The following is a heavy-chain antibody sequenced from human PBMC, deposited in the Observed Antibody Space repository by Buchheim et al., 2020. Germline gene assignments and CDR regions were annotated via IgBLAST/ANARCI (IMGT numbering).Heavy chain of an antibody. CDR1: GFTFSNAW. J-gene: IGHJ6*02. CDR2: IKSKTDGGTT. CDR3: TTEGVTYYDFWSGPGYYYYGMDV. D-gene: IGHD3-3*01. V-gene: IGHV3-15*01. Sequence: EVQLVESGGGLVKPGGSLRLSCAASGFTFSNAWMSWVRQAPGKGLEWVGRIKSKTDGGTTDYAAPVKGRFTISRDDSKNTLYLQMNSLKTEDTAVYYCTTEGVTYYDFWSGPGYYYYGMDVWGQGTT.